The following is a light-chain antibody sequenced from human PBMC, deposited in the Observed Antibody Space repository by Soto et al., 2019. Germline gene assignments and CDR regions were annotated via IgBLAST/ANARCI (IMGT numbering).Light chain of an antibody. J-gene: IGLJ1*01. CDR1: SSNIGAGYD. CDR2: NNN. Sequence: QSVLTQPPSVSGAPGQRVTISCTGSSSNIGAGYDVHWYQRLPGTAPKVLIYNNNNRPSGVPDRFSGSKSGTSASLAITGLHAEDEADYYCQSYDSSLSGSDVFGTGTKLTVL. CDR3: QSYDSSLSGSDV. V-gene: IGLV1-40*01.